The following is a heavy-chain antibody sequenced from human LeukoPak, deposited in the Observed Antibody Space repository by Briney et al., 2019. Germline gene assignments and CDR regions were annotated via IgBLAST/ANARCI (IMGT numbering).Heavy chain of an antibody. CDR3: ARDTLSSSWPNNWFDP. CDR2: IYYSGST. V-gene: IGHV4-59*12. J-gene: IGHJ5*02. CDR1: GGSISSYY. Sequence: ASETLSLTCTVSGGSISSYYWSWTRQPPGKGLEWIGYIYYSGSTNYNPSLKSRVTISVDKSKNQFSLKLSSVTAADTAVYYCARDTLSSSWPNNWFDPWGQGTLVTVSS. D-gene: IGHD6-13*01.